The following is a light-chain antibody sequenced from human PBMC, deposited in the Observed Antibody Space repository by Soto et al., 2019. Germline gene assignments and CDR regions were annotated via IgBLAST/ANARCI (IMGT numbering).Light chain of an antibody. CDR1: QSVSSSY. V-gene: IGKV3-20*01. CDR3: QHYGTSPPMYT. J-gene: IGKJ2*01. CDR2: GAS. Sequence: EIVLTQSPGNLSLSPGESDTLSCRASQSVSSSYLAWYQQKPGQAPRLLIYGASSRATDIPDRFSGSGSGTDFTLTISGLEPEDFAVYYCQHYGTSPPMYTFGQGTKLEIK.